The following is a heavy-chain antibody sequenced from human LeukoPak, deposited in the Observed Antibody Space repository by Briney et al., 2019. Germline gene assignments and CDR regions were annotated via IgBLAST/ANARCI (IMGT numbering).Heavy chain of an antibody. CDR1: GFTFSSYS. V-gene: IGHV3-21*01. CDR3: AGEGIVVVPAAPGGSNGMDV. D-gene: IGHD2-2*01. Sequence: GGSLRLSCAASGFTFSSYSMNWVRQAPGKGLGWGSSISSSSSYIYYPDSVKGRFTISRDNAMNSLYLQMNSLIAEDPAVYYCAGEGIVVVPAAPGGSNGMDVWGKGTTVTVSS. CDR2: ISSSSSYI. J-gene: IGHJ6*04.